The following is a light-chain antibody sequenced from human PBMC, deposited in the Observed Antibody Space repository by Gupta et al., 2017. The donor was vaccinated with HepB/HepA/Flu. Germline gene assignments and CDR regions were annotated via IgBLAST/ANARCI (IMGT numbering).Light chain of an antibody. CDR3: QQSYSAPLCS. CDR1: QSISSY. Sequence: GDRVTITCRASQSISSYLNWYQQKPGKAPKLLIYAASSLQSGVPSRFSGSGSGTDFTLTISSLQQEDFATYYCQQSYSAPLCSFGQGTKLEIK. CDR2: AAS. J-gene: IGKJ2*04. V-gene: IGKV1-39*01.